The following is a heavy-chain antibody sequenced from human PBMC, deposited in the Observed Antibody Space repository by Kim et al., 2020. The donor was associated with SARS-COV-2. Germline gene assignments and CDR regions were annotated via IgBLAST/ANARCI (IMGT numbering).Heavy chain of an antibody. CDR2: ISYDGSNK. CDR1: GFTFSSYA. CDR3: ARDRNYYGSGSASYGMDV. D-gene: IGHD3-10*01. J-gene: IGHJ6*02. Sequence: GGSLRLSCAASGFTFSSYAMHWVRQAPGKGLEWVAVISYDGSNKYYADSVKGRFTISRDNSKNTLYLQMNSLRAEDTAVYYCARDRNYYGSGSASYGMDVWGQGTTVTVSS. V-gene: IGHV3-30-3*01.